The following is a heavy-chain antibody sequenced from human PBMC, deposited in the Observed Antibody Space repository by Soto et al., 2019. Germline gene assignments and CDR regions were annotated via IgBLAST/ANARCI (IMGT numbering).Heavy chain of an antibody. CDR3: ARDRVGDYDFWSGYYVDAFDI. V-gene: IGHV3-48*03. J-gene: IGHJ3*02. D-gene: IGHD3-3*01. Sequence: GGSLRLSCAASGFTFSSYEMNWVRQAPGKGLEWVSYISSSGSTIYYADSVKGRFTISRDNAKNSLYLQMNSLRAEDTAVYYCARDRVGDYDFWSGYYVDAFDIWGQGTMVTVSS. CDR2: ISSSGSTI. CDR1: GFTFSSYE.